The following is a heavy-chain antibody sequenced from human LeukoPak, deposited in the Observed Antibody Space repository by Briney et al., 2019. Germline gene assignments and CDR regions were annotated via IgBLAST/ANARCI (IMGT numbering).Heavy chain of an antibody. D-gene: IGHD4-17*01. V-gene: IGHV4-61*08. CDR1: GGSINNNDWWNW. CDR3: ARGDYGDASFDY. Sequence: SGTLSLTCAVSGGSINNNDWWNWWSWVRQPPGKGLEWVGYIYYSGNTNYNPSLKSRLTISVDTSKNQFSLKLRSVTAADTAVYYCARGDYGDASFDYWGQGTLVTVSS. J-gene: IGHJ4*02. CDR2: IYYSGNT.